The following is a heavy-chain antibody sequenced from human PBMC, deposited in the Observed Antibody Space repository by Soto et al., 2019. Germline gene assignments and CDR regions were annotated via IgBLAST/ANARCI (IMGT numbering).Heavy chain of an antibody. V-gene: IGHV3-23*01. Sequence: LRLSCATSGFTFSSYAMSWVRQAPGKGLEWVSAISGSGGSTYYADSVKGRFTISRDNSKNTLYLQMNSLRAEDTALYYCARDTDGLHYWGQGTMVTVSS. CDR3: ARDTDGLHY. CDR2: ISGSGGST. J-gene: IGHJ4*02. CDR1: GFTFSSYA.